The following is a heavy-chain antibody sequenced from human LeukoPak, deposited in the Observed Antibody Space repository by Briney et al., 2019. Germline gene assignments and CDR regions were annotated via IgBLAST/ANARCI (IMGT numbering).Heavy chain of an antibody. D-gene: IGHD2-15*01. CDR3: ARVGCTANSCYGYLIFDY. CDR2: IKQDGSET. Sequence: GGSLRLSCAASGFTSSNYWVGWVRQAPGKGLEWVAHIKQDGSETYFVDSVKGRFTISRDNAKDSLYLQMNSLRAEDTAVYYCARVGCTANSCYGYLIFDYWGQGILVTVSS. CDR1: GFTSSNYW. J-gene: IGHJ4*02. V-gene: IGHV3-7*01.